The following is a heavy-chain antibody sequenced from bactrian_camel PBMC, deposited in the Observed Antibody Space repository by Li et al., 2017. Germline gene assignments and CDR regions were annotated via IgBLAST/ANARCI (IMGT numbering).Heavy chain of an antibody. J-gene: IGHJ6*01. CDR2: IYTDGSHT. CDR3: ASAPSLTSVGFGY. Sequence: QLVESGGGLVQPGGSLRLSCAASGFTFSDYYMSWVRQAPGRGLEWVSSIYTDGSHTYYPDSVKGRFTISRDNAKNSVYLQMNSLKSEDTALYYCASAPSLTSVGFGYWGQGTQVTVS. CDR1: GFTFSDYY. V-gene: IGHV3-2*01. D-gene: IGHD8*01.